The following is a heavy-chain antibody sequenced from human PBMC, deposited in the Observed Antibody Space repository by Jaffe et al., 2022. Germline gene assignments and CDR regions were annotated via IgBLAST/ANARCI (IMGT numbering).Heavy chain of an antibody. D-gene: IGHD3-3*01. Sequence: EVQLLESGGGLVQPGGSLRLSCAASGFTFSSYAMSWVRQAPGKGLEWVSAISGSGGSTYYADSVKGRFTISRDNSKNTLYLQMNSLRAEDTAVYYCANIVPYDFWSGMSPLFDYWGQGTLVTVSS. CDR1: GFTFSSYA. J-gene: IGHJ4*02. CDR3: ANIVPYDFWSGMSPLFDY. V-gene: IGHV3-23*01. CDR2: ISGSGGST.